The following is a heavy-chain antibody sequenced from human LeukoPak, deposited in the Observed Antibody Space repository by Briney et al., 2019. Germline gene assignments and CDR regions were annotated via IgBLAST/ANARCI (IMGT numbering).Heavy chain of an antibody. Sequence: SETLSLTCTVSGGSISSSSYYWGWIRQPPGRGLEWIGSIYYSGSTYYNPSLKSRVTISVDTSKNQFSLKLSSVTAADTAVYYCARGGSTSGWFGESGWFDPWGQGTLDTVSS. CDR3: ARGGSTSGWFGESGWFDP. J-gene: IGHJ5*02. CDR1: GGSISSSSYY. CDR2: IYYSGST. D-gene: IGHD2-2*01. V-gene: IGHV4-39*01.